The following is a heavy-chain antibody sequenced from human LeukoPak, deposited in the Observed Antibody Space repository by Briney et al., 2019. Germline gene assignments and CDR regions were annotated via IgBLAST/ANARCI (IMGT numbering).Heavy chain of an antibody. Sequence: ASVKVSCKVPGYTLTELSMHWVGRAPGKGLEWRGGFDPEDGETIYAQKFQGRVTMTEDTSTDTAYMELSSLRSEDTAVYYCATSGVSVVVPAAMGNWFDPWGQGTLVTVSS. D-gene: IGHD2-2*01. CDR1: GYTLTELS. V-gene: IGHV1-24*01. J-gene: IGHJ5*02. CDR2: FDPEDGET. CDR3: ATSGVSVVVPAAMGNWFDP.